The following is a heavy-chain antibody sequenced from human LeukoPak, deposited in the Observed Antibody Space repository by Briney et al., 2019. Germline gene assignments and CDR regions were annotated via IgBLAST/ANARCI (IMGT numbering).Heavy chain of an antibody. D-gene: IGHD6-19*01. CDR2: INHSGST. J-gene: IGHJ4*02. Sequence: SETLSLTCAVYGGSFSGYYWSWIRQPPGKGLEWIGEINHSGSTNYNPSLKSRVTISVDTSKNQFSLKLSSVTAADTAVYYCARDSPYSSPDFDYWGQGTLVTVSS. CDR3: ARDSPYSSPDFDY. V-gene: IGHV4-34*01. CDR1: GGSFSGYY.